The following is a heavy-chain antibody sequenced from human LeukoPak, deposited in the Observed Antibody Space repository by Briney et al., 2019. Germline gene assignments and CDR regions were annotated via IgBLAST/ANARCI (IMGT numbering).Heavy chain of an antibody. CDR3: ARDRGIAAAGNNWFDP. J-gene: IGHJ5*02. D-gene: IGHD6-13*01. CDR1: GGSISSYY. V-gene: IGHV4-4*07. CDR2: IYTRGST. Sequence: PSETLSLTCTVSGGSISSYYGSWIRQPAGKGLEWVGRIYTRGSTNYNPSLKSRVTMSVDTSKNQFSLKLSSVTAADTAVYYCARDRGIAAAGNNWFDPRGQGTLVTVSS.